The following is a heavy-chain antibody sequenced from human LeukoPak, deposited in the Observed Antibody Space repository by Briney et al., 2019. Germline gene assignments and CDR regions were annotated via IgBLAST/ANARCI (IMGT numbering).Heavy chain of an antibody. Sequence: SETLSLTCAVYGGSFSGYYWGWVRQPPGKGLEWIGNIHYSGSTHYSPSLRSRVTISVDTSKNQFSLDLRSVTAADTAVYYCARRSGGSSYRYHWGQGTLVTVSS. D-gene: IGHD2-15*01. CDR3: ARRSGGSSYRYH. CDR1: GGSFSGYY. V-gene: IGHV4-34*01. J-gene: IGHJ4*02. CDR2: IHYSGST.